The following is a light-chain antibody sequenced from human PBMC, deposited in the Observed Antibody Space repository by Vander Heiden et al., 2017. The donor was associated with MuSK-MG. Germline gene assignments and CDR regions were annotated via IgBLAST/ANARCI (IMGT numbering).Light chain of an antibody. V-gene: IGKV3-20*01. CDR1: QSVSSSY. CDR3: QQYGSSPPFT. CDR2: GAS. J-gene: IGKJ3*01. Sequence: EIVLTQSPGTLSLSPGERATLSCRASQSVSSSYLAWYQQKPGQAPRLLIYGASSRATGIPDRFSGSDSGTDFTLTISRLEPEDFAVYYCQQYGSSPPFTFGPGTKVXIK.